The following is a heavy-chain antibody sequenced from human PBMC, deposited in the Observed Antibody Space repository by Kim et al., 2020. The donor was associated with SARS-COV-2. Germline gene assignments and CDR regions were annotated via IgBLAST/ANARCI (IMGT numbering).Heavy chain of an antibody. V-gene: IGHV4-59*01. Sequence: SETLSLTCTVSGGSISSYYWSWIRQPPGKGLEWIGYIYYSGSTNYNPSLKSRVTISVDTSKNQFSLKLSSVTAADTAVYYCAGRYYDFWAHYYYYMDVWGKGTTVTVSS. CDR3: AGRYYDFWAHYYYYMDV. CDR2: IYYSGST. D-gene: IGHD3-3*01. J-gene: IGHJ6*03. CDR1: GGSISSYY.